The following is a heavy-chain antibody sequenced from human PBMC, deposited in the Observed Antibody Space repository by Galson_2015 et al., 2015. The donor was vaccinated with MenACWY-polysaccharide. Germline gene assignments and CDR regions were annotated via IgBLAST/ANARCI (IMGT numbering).Heavy chain of an antibody. J-gene: IGHJ4*02. CDR3: ARGSSDSSRIF. Sequence: SVKVSCKASGYTFTNYYMHWVRQAPGQGLEWMGIINPSGGTTSYAQEFQGRVTVTRDTSTRTVYMELSSLRSEDTAMYFCARGSSDSSRIFWGQGTLVTVSS. V-gene: IGHV1-46*01. D-gene: IGHD6-13*01. CDR2: INPSGGTT. CDR1: GYTFTNYY.